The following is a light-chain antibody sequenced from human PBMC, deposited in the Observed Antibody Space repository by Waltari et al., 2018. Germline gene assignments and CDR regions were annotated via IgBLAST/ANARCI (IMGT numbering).Light chain of an antibody. Sequence: EIVLTQSPGTLSLSPGERATLSCRASQTVRTTYLAWYQQKPGQAPTLLIYGASSRATGIPDRFSGSCSGTDFSLTISSLEPEDFAVYYCQQYDISPLTFGGGTRVEIK. CDR3: QQYDISPLT. J-gene: IGKJ4*01. CDR1: QTVRTTY. CDR2: GAS. V-gene: IGKV3-20*01.